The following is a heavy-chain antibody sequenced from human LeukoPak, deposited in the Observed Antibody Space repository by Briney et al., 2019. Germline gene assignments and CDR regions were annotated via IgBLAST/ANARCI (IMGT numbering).Heavy chain of an antibody. CDR3: ARGAARNFDY. J-gene: IGHJ4*02. Sequence: SETLSLTCTVSGYSISSGYYWGWIRQPPGKGLEWIGSIYHSGSTYYNPSLKSRVTISVDTSKNQFSLKLSSVTAADTAVYYCARGAARNFDYWGQGTLVTVSS. CDR1: GYSISSGYY. D-gene: IGHD6-6*01. CDR2: IYHSGST. V-gene: IGHV4-38-2*02.